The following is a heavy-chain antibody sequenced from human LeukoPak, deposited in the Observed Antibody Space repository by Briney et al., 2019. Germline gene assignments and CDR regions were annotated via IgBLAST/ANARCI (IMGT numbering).Heavy chain of an antibody. CDR2: INWNGGST. V-gene: IGHV3-20*04. J-gene: IGHJ4*02. CDR1: GFTFSSYW. CDR3: ATGPYDILTGYYGYFDY. Sequence: PGGSLRLSCAASGFTFSSYWMSWVRQAPGKGLEWVSGINWNGGSTGYADSVKGRFTISRDNAKNSLYLQMNSLRVEDTALYYCATGPYDILTGYYGYFDYWGQGTLVTVSS. D-gene: IGHD3-9*01.